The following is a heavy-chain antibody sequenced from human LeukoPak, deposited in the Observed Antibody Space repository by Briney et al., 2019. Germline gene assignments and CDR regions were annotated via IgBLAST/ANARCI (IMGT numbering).Heavy chain of an antibody. V-gene: IGHV1-8*01. CDR1: GYTFTSYD. Sequence: ASVKVSCKAPGYTFTSYDINWVRQATGQGLEWMGWMNPNSGNTGYAQKFQGRVTMTRNTSISTAYMELSSLRSEDTAVYYCARATYYDFWSGYSHNWFDPWGQGTLVTVSS. D-gene: IGHD3-3*01. CDR2: MNPNSGNT. J-gene: IGHJ5*02. CDR3: ARATYYDFWSGYSHNWFDP.